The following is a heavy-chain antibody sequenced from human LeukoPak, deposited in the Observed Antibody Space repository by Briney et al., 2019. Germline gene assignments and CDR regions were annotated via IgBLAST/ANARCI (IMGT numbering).Heavy chain of an antibody. J-gene: IGHJ4*02. V-gene: IGHV4-39*07. CDR3: ARGGTMWTYY. D-gene: IGHD1/OR15-1a*01. CDR2: IYYSGTT. Sequence: PSETLSLTCTVSGGSIGSSNYYWGWIRRPPGKGLEWVGSIYYSGTTYYNPSLKSRVTISVDTSKNQFSLKLTSVTAADTAVYYCARGGTMWTYYWGQGTLVTVSS. CDR1: GGSIGSSNYY.